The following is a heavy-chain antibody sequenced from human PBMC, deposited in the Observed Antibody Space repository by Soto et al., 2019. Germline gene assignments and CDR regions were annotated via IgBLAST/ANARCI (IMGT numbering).Heavy chain of an antibody. D-gene: IGHD3-10*01. CDR3: ARDLTMVRGVLDY. CDR2: ISSSGSTI. Sequence: SGGSLRLSCAASGYTFSDYYMSWIRQAPGKGLEWVSYISSSGSTIYYADSVKGRFTVSRDNAKNSLYLQMNSLRAEDTAVYYCARDLTMVRGVLDYWGQGTLVTVSS. V-gene: IGHV3-11*01. CDR1: GYTFSDYY. J-gene: IGHJ4*02.